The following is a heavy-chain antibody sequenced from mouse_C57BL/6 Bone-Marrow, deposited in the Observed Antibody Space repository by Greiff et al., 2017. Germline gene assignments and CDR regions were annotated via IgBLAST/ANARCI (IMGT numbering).Heavy chain of an antibody. J-gene: IGHJ4*01. D-gene: IGHD1-1*01. CDR3: AVYYYAPMDY. CDR1: GYAFSSSW. Sequence: LVESGPELVKPGASVKISCKASGYAFSSSWMNWVKQRPGKGLEWIGRIYPGDGDTNYNGKFKGKATLTADKSSSTAYMQLSSLTSEDSAVYFCAVYYYAPMDYWGQGTSVTVSS. CDR2: IYPGDGDT. V-gene: IGHV1-82*01.